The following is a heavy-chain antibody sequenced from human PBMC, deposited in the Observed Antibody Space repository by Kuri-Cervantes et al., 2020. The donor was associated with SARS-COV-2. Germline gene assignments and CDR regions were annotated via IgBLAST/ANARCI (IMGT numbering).Heavy chain of an antibody. V-gene: IGHV3-23*01. CDR3: AKSGEDRYYYYYYMDV. D-gene: IGHD1-26*01. CDR2: ISGSGGST. J-gene: IGHJ6*03. Sequence: GESLKISCAVSGFTFSSYAMSWVRQAPGKGLEWVSAISGSGGSTYYADSVKGRFTISRDNSKNTLYLQMNSLRAEDTAVYYCAKSGEDRYYYYYYMDVWGKGTTVTVSS. CDR1: GFTFSSYA.